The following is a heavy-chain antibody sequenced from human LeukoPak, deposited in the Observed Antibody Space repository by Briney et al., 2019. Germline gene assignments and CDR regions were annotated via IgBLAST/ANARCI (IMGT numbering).Heavy chain of an antibody. V-gene: IGHV3-23*01. CDR3: ARDQVGIVDYYYYGMDV. D-gene: IGHD1-26*01. Sequence: GGSLRLSCAASGFTFSSYAMSWVRQAPGKGLEWVSAISGSGGSTYYADSVKGRFTISRDNSKNTLYLQMNSLRAEDTAVYYCARDQVGIVDYYYYGMDVWGQGTTVTVSS. CDR2: ISGSGGST. CDR1: GFTFSSYA. J-gene: IGHJ6*02.